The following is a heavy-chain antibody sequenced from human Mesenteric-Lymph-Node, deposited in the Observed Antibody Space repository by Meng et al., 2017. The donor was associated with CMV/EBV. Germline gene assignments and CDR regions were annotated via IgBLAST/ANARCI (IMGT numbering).Heavy chain of an antibody. CDR1: GFSLSTSGVG. J-gene: IGHJ4*02. Sequence: QITLKESGPTLAKPTQTIPLTCNFSGFSLSTSGVGVGWIRQPPGKALEWLALIYWDDDKRYSPSLKSRLTITKDTSKNQVVLTMTNMDPVDKATYYCAHSSGIAAAGPFYFDYWGQGTLVTVSS. CDR2: IYWDDDK. D-gene: IGHD6-13*01. CDR3: AHSSGIAAAGPFYFDY. V-gene: IGHV2-5*02.